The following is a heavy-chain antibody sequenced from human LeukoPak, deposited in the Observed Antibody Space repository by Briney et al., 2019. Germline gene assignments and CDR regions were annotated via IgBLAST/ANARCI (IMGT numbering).Heavy chain of an antibody. V-gene: IGHV1-18*01. J-gene: IGHJ6*02. CDR1: GYTFTSYG. CDR2: ISAYNGNT. CDR3: ARERECSSTSCYEDLYYYYYGMDV. D-gene: IGHD2-2*01. Sequence: GASVKVSCKASGYTFTSYGISWVRQAPGQGLEWMGWISAYNGNTNYAQKLQGRVTMTTDTSTSTAYMELRSLRSDDTAVYYCARERECSSTSCYEDLYYYYYGMDVWGQGTTVTVSS.